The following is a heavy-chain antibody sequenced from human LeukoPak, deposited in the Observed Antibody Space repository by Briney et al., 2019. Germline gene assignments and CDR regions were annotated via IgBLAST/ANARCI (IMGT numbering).Heavy chain of an antibody. CDR3: ARRGGYHAFGI. Sequence: SETLSLTRTVSGGSISTSNYYWGRIRQPPGKGLEWIGNNFYSGSSYYSPYLRSRVTISVDTSKNQFSLKLSSVTAADTAVYYFARRGGYHAFGIWGQGTMVTASS. D-gene: IGHD1-26*01. CDR1: GGSISTSNYY. CDR2: NFYSGSS. V-gene: IGHV4-39*07. J-gene: IGHJ3*02.